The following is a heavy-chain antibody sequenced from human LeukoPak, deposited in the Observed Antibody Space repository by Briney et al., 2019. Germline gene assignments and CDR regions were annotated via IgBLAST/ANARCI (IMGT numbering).Heavy chain of an antibody. CDR1: GYTFTSHG. V-gene: IGHV1-18*01. Sequence: ASVKVSCKASGYTFTSHGISWVRQAPGQGLEWMGWISAYKGNTDYAQKFQDRVIMTTDTSTSTAYMELRSLRSDDTAVYYCARDFGRVSSSWYGVRAAQYLQHWGQGTLRIVSP. J-gene: IGHJ1*01. D-gene: IGHD6-13*01. CDR3: ARDFGRVSSSWYGVRAAQYLQH. CDR2: ISAYKGNT.